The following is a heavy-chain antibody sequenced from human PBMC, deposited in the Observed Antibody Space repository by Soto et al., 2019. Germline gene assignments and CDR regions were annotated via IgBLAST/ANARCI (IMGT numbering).Heavy chain of an antibody. CDR3: AKDLARVAGGPFDN. CDR2: ISGTFASGGRT. J-gene: IGHJ4*02. V-gene: IGHV3-23*01. Sequence: EVQLLESGGGLVQPGGSLRLSCAASGFTFSNFAMSWVRQAPGKGLEWVSAISGTFASGGRTYYADSVRGRFTISRDNSKNTLYLQMNSLTGEDTAIYYCAKDLARVAGGPFDNWGQGTLVSVSS. CDR1: GFTFSNFA. D-gene: IGHD6-13*01.